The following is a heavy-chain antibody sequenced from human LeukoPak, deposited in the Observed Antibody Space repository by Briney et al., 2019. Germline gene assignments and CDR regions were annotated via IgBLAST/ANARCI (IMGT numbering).Heavy chain of an antibody. J-gene: IGHJ4*02. Sequence: GGSLRLSCVTSGFIFSTYAMSWVRQAPGKGLEWVSIISGSGERAYYADSVKGRFTVSRDNSKNTLYLRMKSLRAEDTAVYYCVSQSFSGSDNYYFHYWGQGTLVAVSS. V-gene: IGHV3-23*01. D-gene: IGHD1-26*01. CDR3: VSQSFSGSDNYYFHY. CDR2: ISGSGERA. CDR1: GFIFSTYA.